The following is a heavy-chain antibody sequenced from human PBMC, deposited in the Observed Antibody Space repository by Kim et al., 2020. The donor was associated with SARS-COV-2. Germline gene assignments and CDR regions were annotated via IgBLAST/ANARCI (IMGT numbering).Heavy chain of an antibody. J-gene: IGHJ4*02. D-gene: IGHD5-18*01. Sequence: SVKVSCKASGGTFSSYAVSWVRQAPGRGLEWMGGIIPIFSTTNYAQKFQGRVTITADESTSTAYMELSSLRSEDTAFYYCATESGYSYGRGGYFDSWGQGTLVTVSS. V-gene: IGHV1-69*13. CDR1: GGTFSSYA. CDR3: ATESGYSYGRGGYFDS. CDR2: IIPIFSTT.